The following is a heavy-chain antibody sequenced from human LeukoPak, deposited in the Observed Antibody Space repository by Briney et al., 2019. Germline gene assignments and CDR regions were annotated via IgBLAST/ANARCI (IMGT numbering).Heavy chain of an antibody. J-gene: IGHJ4*02. CDR3: ARIYYYGSGSPIPPDY. Sequence: SETLSLTCTVSGGSISSGSYYWSWIRQPAGKGLEWIGRIYTSGSTNYNPSLKSRVTISVDTSKNQFSLKLSSVTAADTAVYYCARIYYYGSGSPIPPDYWGQGTLVTVSS. CDR2: IYTSGST. V-gene: IGHV4-61*02. D-gene: IGHD3-10*01. CDR1: GGSISSGSYY.